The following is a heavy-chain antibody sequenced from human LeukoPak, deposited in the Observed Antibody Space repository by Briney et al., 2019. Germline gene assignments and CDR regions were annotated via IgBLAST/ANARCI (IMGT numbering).Heavy chain of an antibody. CDR2: IYPGDSDT. D-gene: IGHD4-23*01. V-gene: IGHV5-51*01. J-gene: IGHJ4*02. CDR1: GYSFTDYW. CDR3: ARPSSLYGGTSEDY. Sequence: GEPLKISCKASGYSFTDYWIVWVRQMPGKGLEWMGAIYPGDSDTRYSPSLDGQVTISADKSVSTTYLQWSSLQASDTAMYYCARPSSLYGGTSEDYWGLGTLVTVSS.